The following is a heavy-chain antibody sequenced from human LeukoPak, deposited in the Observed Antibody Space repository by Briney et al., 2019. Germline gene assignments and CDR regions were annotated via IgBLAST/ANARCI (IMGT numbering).Heavy chain of an antibody. CDR3: AKASRYLDWLVDV. Sequence: EPGGSLRLSCVASGFTFSRHWMAWVRQAPGKGLEWVANIKKDGREIYYMDSVKGRFTISRDNAKNSLYLQMNSLRAEDTAIYYCAKASRYLDWLVDVWGKGTTVAISS. V-gene: IGHV3-7*03. D-gene: IGHD3-9*01. J-gene: IGHJ6*04. CDR1: GFTFSRHW. CDR2: IKKDGREI.